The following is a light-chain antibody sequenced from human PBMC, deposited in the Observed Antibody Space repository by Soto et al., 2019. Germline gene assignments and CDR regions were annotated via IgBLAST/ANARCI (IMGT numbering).Light chain of an antibody. V-gene: IGKV3-20*01. Sequence: IVLTQSPGPLSLSPGESVALSCRASQSVTSDYLAWYQQKPGQAPLLRIYGSSNRATGIPDRFSGSGSGTDFTLTISTREPEDFAVYYGHNNGYVRDTFGQGTRLEIK. CDR2: GSS. CDR3: HNNGYVRDT. J-gene: IGKJ5*01. CDR1: QSVTSDY.